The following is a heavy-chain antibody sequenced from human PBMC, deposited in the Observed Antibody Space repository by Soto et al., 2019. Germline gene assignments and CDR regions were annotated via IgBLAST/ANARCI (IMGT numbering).Heavy chain of an antibody. Sequence: PGGSLRLSCAASGFTFSSFAMSWIRQAPGKGLEWVSAISGSGGSTYYADSVKGRFTISRDNSKNTLYLQMNSLRAEDTAVYYCAKDSLKGNYYYYYYMDVWGKGTTVTVSS. J-gene: IGHJ6*03. CDR3: AKDSLKGNYYYYYYMDV. V-gene: IGHV3-23*01. CDR2: ISGSGGST. CDR1: GFTFSSFA. D-gene: IGHD3-16*01.